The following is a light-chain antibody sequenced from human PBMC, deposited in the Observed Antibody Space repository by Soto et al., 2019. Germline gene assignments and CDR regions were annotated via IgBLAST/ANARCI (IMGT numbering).Light chain of an antibody. V-gene: IGLV2-14*03. CDR2: DVS. Sequence: QSALTQPASVSGSPGQSITISCTGTSSDVGGYNFVSWYQQPPGNAPKLIIYDVSDQPSGVSSRFSGSKSGNTASLTISGLQAEDEADYFCSSHTSTSTVIFGGGTKLTVL. J-gene: IGLJ2*01. CDR1: SSDVGGYNF. CDR3: SSHTSTSTVI.